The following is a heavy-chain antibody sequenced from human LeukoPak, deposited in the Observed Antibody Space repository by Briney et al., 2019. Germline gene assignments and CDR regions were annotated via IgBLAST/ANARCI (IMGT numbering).Heavy chain of an antibody. CDR3: ASSRHRGYSSGWYSGDY. CDR1: GYTFTSYG. D-gene: IGHD6-19*01. V-gene: IGHV1-3*01. J-gene: IGHJ4*02. Sequence: ASVKVSCKASGYTFTSYGISWVRQAPVQRLEWMGWINAGNGNTKYSQKFQGRVTITRDTSASTAYMELSSLRSEDTAVYYCASSRHRGYSSGWYSGDYWGQGTLVTVSS. CDR2: INAGNGNT.